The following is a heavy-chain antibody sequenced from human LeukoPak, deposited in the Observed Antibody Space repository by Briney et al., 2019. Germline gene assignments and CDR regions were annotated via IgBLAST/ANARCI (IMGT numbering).Heavy chain of an antibody. D-gene: IGHD3-22*01. Sequence: ASVKVSCKASGYTFTSYGIIWVRQAPGQGLEWMGWISTYDGNTKYAQRLQGRVTMTTDTSTSTAYMELRSLRSDDTAVYYCTGAPPGTTMMTDYWGQGTLVTVSS. CDR1: GYTFTSYG. V-gene: IGHV1-18*01. J-gene: IGHJ4*02. CDR3: TGAPPGTTMMTDY. CDR2: ISTYDGNT.